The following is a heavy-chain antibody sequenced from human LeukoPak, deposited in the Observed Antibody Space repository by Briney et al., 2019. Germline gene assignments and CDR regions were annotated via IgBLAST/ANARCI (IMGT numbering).Heavy chain of an antibody. CDR2: INPNSGGT. CDR1: EYTFTDYH. CDR3: ARAPHPWVTGCHADC. D-gene: IGHD1-20*01. J-gene: IGHJ4*02. V-gene: IGHV1-2*02. Sequence: ASVKVSCKACEYTFTDYHMHWVRQAPGQRLEWMGWINPNSGGTNYAQKFQGRVTMTRDTSISTAYMELSGLRSDDTAVYYCARAPHPWVTGCHADCWGQGTLVTVSS.